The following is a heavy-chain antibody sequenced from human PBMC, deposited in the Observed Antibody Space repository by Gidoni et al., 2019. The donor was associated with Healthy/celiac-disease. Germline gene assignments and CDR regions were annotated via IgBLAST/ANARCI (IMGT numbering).Heavy chain of an antibody. CDR3: ARDPDAMGATYFDY. V-gene: IGHV3-33*01. CDR2: IWYDGSTK. J-gene: IGHJ4*02. Sequence: QVQLVESGGGVVQPGRSRRLACAADGVTFSSYGMHWVRQAPGRGLEGVAVIWYDGSTKSYADSVKGRFTISRDNSKNTLYLQMNSLRAEDTAVYYCARDPDAMGATYFDYWGQGTLVTVSS. D-gene: IGHD1-26*01. CDR1: GVTFSSYG.